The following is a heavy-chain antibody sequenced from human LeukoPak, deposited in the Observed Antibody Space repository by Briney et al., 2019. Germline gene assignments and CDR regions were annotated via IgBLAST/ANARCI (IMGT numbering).Heavy chain of an antibody. CDR3: AKSGYNRFDY. J-gene: IGHJ4*02. V-gene: IGHV3-9*03. CDR1: GFTFSGYG. Sequence: GGSLRLSCVASGFTFSGYGMNWVRQAPGKGLEWVSGISWNSGSIGYADSVKGRFTISRDNAKNSLYLQMNSLRAEDMALYYCAKSGYNRFDYWGQGTLVTVSS. CDR2: ISWNSGSI. D-gene: IGHD5-24*01.